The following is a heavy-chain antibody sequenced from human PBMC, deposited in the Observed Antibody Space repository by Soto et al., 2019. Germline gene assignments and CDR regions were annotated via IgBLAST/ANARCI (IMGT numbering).Heavy chain of an antibody. J-gene: IGHJ5*02. V-gene: IGHV4-4*02. Sequence: QLHLQESGPGLVNPSGTLSLTCSVLGGAIDSSNWWTWVRQVPEKGLERRGEIHHTGSTNYNPSLKCRVTISMDKSTTQFSVDLHSLTAAYTAIYYCARGRRTSQNTRGWFDPWGPGTMVTVSS. CDR1: GGAIDSSNW. CDR3: ARGRRTSQNTRGWFDP. D-gene: IGHD1-26*01. CDR2: IHHTGST.